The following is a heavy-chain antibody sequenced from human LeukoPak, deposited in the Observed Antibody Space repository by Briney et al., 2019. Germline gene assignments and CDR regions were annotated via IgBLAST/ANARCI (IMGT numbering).Heavy chain of an antibody. V-gene: IGHV4-61*02. CDR2: VFTTGNT. D-gene: IGHD3-3*01. CDR1: GGSITSGSYH. J-gene: IGHJ3*02. Sequence: PSETLSLTCTVSGGSITSGSYHWSWIRKSDRKGLEWLGRVFTTGNTIYNPSLKSRVTISVDKSKNQFSLKLSSVTAADTAVYYCARRQYYDFWSGYFRNGDSYDAFDIWGQGTMVTVSS. CDR3: ARRQYYDFWSGYFRNGDSYDAFDI.